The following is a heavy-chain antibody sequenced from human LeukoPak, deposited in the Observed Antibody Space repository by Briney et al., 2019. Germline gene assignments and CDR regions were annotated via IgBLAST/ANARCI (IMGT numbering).Heavy chain of an antibody. D-gene: IGHD3-10*01. J-gene: IGHJ4*02. V-gene: IGHV3-33*01. Sequence: GRSLRLSCATSGFTFSDYAMHWVRQAPGEGLEWVAVIWYDGSYKYYADSVKGRFTISRDNSENTLYLQMNILRAEDTAVYYCAGGSGNYSGPYYFDFWAREPWSPSPQ. CDR3: AGGSGNYSGPYYFDF. CDR1: GFTFSDYA. CDR2: IWYDGSYK.